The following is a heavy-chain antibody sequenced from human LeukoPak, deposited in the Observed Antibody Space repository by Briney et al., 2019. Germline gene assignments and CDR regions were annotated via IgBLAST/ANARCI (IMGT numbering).Heavy chain of an antibody. J-gene: IGHJ4*02. V-gene: IGHV4-30-2*01. CDR1: GGSISSGGYS. CDR3: ARAQGQYCSGGSCYSFDY. D-gene: IGHD2-15*01. CDR2: IYHSGST. Sequence: PSETLSLTCAVSGGSISSGGYSWSWIRQPPGKGLEWIGYIYHSGSTYYNPSLKSRVTISVDRSKNQFSLKLSSVTAADTAVYYCARAQGQYCSGGSCYSFDYWGQGTLVTVSS.